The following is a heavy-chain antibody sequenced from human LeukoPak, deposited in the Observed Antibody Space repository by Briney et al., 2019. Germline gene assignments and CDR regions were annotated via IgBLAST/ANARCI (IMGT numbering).Heavy chain of an antibody. D-gene: IGHD5-24*01. CDR3: ARDPPPMAKISPYYYYGMDV. CDR1: GCTFSSYA. V-gene: IGHV3-30-3*01. CDR2: ISYDGSNK. J-gene: IGHJ6*02. Sequence: PGRSLRLSCAASGCTFSSYAMHWVRQAPGKGLEWVAVISYDGSNKYYADSVKGRFTISRDNSKNTLYLQMNSLRAEDTAVYYCARDPPPMAKISPYYYYGMDVWGQGTTVTVSS.